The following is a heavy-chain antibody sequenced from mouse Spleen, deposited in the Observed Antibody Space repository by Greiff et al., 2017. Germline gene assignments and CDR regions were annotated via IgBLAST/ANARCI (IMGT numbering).Heavy chain of an antibody. Sequence: QVQLQQSGPELVKPGASVKISCKASGYAFSSSWMNWVKQRPGKGLEWIGRIYPGDGDTNYNGKFKGKATLTADKSSSTAYMQLSSLTSEDSAVYFCARSSQGNYVNFDYWGQGTTLTVSS. CDR3: ARSSQGNYVNFDY. CDR2: IYPGDGDT. D-gene: IGHD2-1*01. CDR1: GYAFSSSW. V-gene: IGHV1-82*01. J-gene: IGHJ2*01.